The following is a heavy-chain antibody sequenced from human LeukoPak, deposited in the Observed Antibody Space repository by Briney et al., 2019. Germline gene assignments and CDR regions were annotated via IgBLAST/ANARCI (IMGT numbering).Heavy chain of an antibody. Sequence: SETLSLTCTVSGGSITGTTYYWAWFRQPPGKGLEWIGSLYSDGRTFYGPSLKSRITISGDTSKNHFSLKLTSVTAADTAVYYCARRSGDWAVNWFDPWGQGTLVTVPS. CDR2: LYSDGRT. J-gene: IGHJ5*02. V-gene: IGHV4-39*02. CDR1: GGSITGTTYY. CDR3: ARRSGDWAVNWFDP. D-gene: IGHD2-21*02.